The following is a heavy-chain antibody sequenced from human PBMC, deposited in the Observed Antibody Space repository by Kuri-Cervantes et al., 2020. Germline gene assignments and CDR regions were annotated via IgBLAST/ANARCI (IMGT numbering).Heavy chain of an antibody. D-gene: IGHD2-15*01. Sequence: ATVKDSCKASVYTFTVYYMHWVRQTPGQWLEWMGWINPNSGATNYAQKLQGRVTITRDTSISTAYMELSRLRSHDTAVYYSARSYCSGGSSYFRELGSGFDYWGQGTLVTVSS. CDR2: INPNSGAT. CDR1: VYTFTVYY. V-gene: IGHV1-2*02. J-gene: IGHJ4*02. CDR3: ARSYCSGGSSYFRELGSGFDY.